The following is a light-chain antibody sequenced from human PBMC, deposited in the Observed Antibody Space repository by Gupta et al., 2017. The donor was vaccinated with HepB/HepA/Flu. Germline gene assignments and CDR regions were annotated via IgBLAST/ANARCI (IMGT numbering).Light chain of an antibody. CDR2: DIS. CDR1: QSVSSTY. CDR3: QQYCRSPLT. V-gene: IGKV3-20*01. J-gene: IGKJ4*01. Sequence: EIVLTQSPATLSLSPGERATLHCSASQSVSSTYLAWYQQKPGQAPRLLIYDISTRATGVPDRFSGSGSGTDFTLTISRLEPEDFAVYYCQQYCRSPLTFGGGTKVEIK.